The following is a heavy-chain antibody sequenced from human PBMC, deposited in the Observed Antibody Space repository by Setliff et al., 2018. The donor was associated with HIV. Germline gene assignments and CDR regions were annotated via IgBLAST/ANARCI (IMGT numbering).Heavy chain of an antibody. CDR2: IKSKTDDGSI. J-gene: IGHJ4*02. V-gene: IGHV3-15*01. CDR1: GFTFSRAP. CDR3: THMGHYFDGTGYNRMYYFDY. Sequence: PGGSLRLSCEGSGFTFSRAPMSCVRQAPGKGLEWVGRIKSKTDDGSIDYAVPVKGRFTISRDDSKNTLYLQMNGLQTEDTAMYYCTHMGHYFDGTGYNRMYYFDYWGQGALVTVSS. D-gene: IGHD3-22*01.